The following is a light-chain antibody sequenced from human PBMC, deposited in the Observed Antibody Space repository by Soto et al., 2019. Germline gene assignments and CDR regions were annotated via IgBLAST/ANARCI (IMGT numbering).Light chain of an antibody. CDR2: YDT. Sequence: SYELTQPPSVSVAPGKTARITCGGNNIGSKSVHWYQQKPGQAPVLVIYYDTDRPSGIPERFSGSNSGNTATLTISGVEAGDEADYYCQVWDSISDHRVFGGGTKVTVL. V-gene: IGLV3-21*04. CDR1: NIGSKS. CDR3: QVWDSISDHRV. J-gene: IGLJ3*02.